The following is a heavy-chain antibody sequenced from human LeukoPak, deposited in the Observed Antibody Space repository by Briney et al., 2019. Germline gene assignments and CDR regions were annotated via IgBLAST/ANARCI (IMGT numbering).Heavy chain of an antibody. Sequence: SVKVSCKASGGTFSSYAISWVRQAPGQGLEWMGRIIPIFGTANYAQKFQGRVTMTTDTSTSTAYMELRSLRSDDTAVYYCARRFNYYDSSGYYEGFYFDYWGQGTLVTVSS. CDR1: GGTFSSYA. CDR2: IIPIFGTA. J-gene: IGHJ4*02. V-gene: IGHV1-69*05. D-gene: IGHD3-22*01. CDR3: ARRFNYYDSSGYYEGFYFDY.